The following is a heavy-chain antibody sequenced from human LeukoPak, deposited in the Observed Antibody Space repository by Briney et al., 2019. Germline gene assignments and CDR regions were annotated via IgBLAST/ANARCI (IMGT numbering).Heavy chain of an antibody. CDR3: AKVNRQRAYYYYGMDV. J-gene: IGHJ6*02. D-gene: IGHD6-25*01. CDR2: ISSSSSYI. CDR1: GFTFSSYS. Sequence: GGSLRLSCAASGFTFSSYSMNWVRQAPGKGLEWVSSISSSSSYIYYADSVKGRFTISRDNAKNSLYLQMNSLRAEDTALYYCAKVNRQRAYYYYGMDVWGQGTTVTVSS. V-gene: IGHV3-21*04.